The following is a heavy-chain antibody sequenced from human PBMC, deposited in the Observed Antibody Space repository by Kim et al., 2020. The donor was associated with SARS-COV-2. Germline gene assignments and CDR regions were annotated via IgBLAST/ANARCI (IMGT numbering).Heavy chain of an antibody. Sequence: YTPSLYSRATMSVDTSKNEFSLKVYSMSAADTAVYYCARLDGSGYWYVDYWGQGMLVTVSS. J-gene: IGHJ4*02. V-gene: IGHV4-34*13. D-gene: IGHD3-22*01. CDR3: ARLDGSGYWYVDY.